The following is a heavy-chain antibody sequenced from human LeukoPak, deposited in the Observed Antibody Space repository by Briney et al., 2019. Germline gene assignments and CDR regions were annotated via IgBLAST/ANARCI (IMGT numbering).Heavy chain of an antibody. CDR2: INSDGIST. D-gene: IGHD1-26*01. J-gene: IGHJ4*02. CDR3: AKGGARLCDY. Sequence: GGSLRLSCAASGFNSSSYWMHWVRQASGKGLVWVSRINSDGISTTYADSVKGRFTISRDNAKNTLYLQMNSLRAEDTAVYYCAKGGARLCDYWGQGTLVTVSS. CDR1: GFNSSSYW. V-gene: IGHV3-74*01.